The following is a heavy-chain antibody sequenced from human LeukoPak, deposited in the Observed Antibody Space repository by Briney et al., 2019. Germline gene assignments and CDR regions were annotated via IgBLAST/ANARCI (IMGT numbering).Heavy chain of an antibody. CDR1: GYTFTDLY. Sequence: ASVKVSCKTSGYTFTDLYIHWVRQAPGQGPEWMGRVNPNSGGTDYAQKFQGRVTMTRDTSIGTAYMELNRLRSDDTAVYFCARGEVVPAAISYYYYGVAVWGQGTTVTVSS. D-gene: IGHD2-2*02. V-gene: IGHV1-2*06. J-gene: IGHJ6*02. CDR2: VNPNSGGT. CDR3: ARGEVVPAAISYYYYGVAV.